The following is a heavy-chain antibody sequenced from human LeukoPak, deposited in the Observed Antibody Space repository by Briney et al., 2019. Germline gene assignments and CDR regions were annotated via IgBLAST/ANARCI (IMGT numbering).Heavy chain of an antibody. CDR2: INPSSGST. D-gene: IGHD6-13*01. CDR1: GYTFTNYY. J-gene: IGHJ4*02. V-gene: IGHV1-46*01. CDR3: AREYSNSQFDY. Sequence: ASVKVSCKASGYTFTNYYIHWVRQAPGQGLGWMAIINPSSGSTSYAQKFQGRVTMTRDTSTSTVYMELSSLRSEDTAMYYCAREYSNSQFDYWGQGTLVTVSS.